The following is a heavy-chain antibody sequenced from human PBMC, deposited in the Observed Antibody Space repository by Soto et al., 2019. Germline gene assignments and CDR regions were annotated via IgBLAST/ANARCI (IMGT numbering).Heavy chain of an antibody. J-gene: IGHJ6*03. V-gene: IGHV3-33*01. CDR1: GFTFSNYA. CDR2: IWYDGSDK. D-gene: IGHD4-17*01. Sequence: QMQLVESGGGVVQPGTSLRLSCAASGFTFSNYAMHWVRQAPGKGLEWVTIIWYDGSDKNYGDSVKGRFTISRDNSKNTLYLQLNSVRVEDTAVYYCARDSGGDYHNYCMDVWGKGTTVTVSS. CDR3: ARDSGGDYHNYCMDV.